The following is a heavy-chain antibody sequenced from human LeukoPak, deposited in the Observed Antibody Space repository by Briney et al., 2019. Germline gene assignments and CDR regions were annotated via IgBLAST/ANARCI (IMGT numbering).Heavy chain of an antibody. CDR3: ARDGGSGWFDY. CDR1: GGSNSSYY. Sequence: NPSETLSLTCTVSGGSNSSYYWSWIRQPAGKGLEWIGRIDTSGYTNYSPSLKSRVTMSVDRSKNQFSLKLTYVTAADTAVFYCARDGGSGWFDYWGQGTLVTVSS. J-gene: IGHJ4*02. CDR2: IDTSGYT. V-gene: IGHV4-4*07. D-gene: IGHD6-19*01.